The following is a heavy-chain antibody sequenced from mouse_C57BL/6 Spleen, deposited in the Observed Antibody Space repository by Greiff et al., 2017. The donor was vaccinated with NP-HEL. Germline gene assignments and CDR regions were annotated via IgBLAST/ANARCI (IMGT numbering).Heavy chain of an antibody. CDR3: ARGQFDYFDY. D-gene: IGHD6-1*01. CDR1: GFTFSDYG. V-gene: IGHV5-17*01. Sequence: DVMLVESGGGLVKPGGSLKLSCAASGFTFSDYGMHWVRQAPEKGLEWVAYISSGSSTIYYADTVKGRFPISRDNAKNTLFLQMTSLRSEDTAMDYCARGQFDYFDYWGQGTTLTVSS. CDR2: ISSGSSTI. J-gene: IGHJ2*01.